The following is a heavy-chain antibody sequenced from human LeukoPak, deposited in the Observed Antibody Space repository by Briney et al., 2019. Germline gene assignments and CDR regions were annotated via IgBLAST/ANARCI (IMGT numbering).Heavy chain of an antibody. CDR1: GGSFSGYY. V-gene: IGHV4-34*01. CDR3: ASSRGGFAVYYFDY. CDR2: INHSGST. Sequence: SETLSLTCAVYGGSFSGYYWSWIRQPPGKGLEWIGEINHSGSTNYNPSLKSRVTISVDTSKNQFSLKLSSVTAADTAVYYCASSRGGFAVYYFDYWGQGTPVTVSS. D-gene: IGHD6-19*01. J-gene: IGHJ4*02.